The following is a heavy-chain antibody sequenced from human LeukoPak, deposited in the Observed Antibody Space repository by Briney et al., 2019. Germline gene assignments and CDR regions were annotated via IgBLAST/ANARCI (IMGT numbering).Heavy chain of an antibody. CDR3: ARTAGPVALDY. D-gene: IGHD6-13*01. CDR2: IIPIFGIA. Sequence: GASVKVSCKASGGTFSSYAISWVRQAPGQGLEWMGRIIPIFGIANYAQKFQGRVTITADKSTSTVYMELSSLRSEDTAVYYCARTAGPVALDYWGQGTLVTVSS. J-gene: IGHJ4*02. CDR1: GGTFSSYA. V-gene: IGHV1-69*04.